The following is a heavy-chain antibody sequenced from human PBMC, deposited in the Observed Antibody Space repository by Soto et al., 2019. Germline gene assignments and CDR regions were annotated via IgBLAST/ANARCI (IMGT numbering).Heavy chain of an antibody. CDR3: ARGDSTDCSNGVCSFFYNHDMDV. Sequence: ASVKVSCKASGGTFSSYAISGVRQAPGQGLEWLGRINPKSGGTSTAQKFQGWVTMTTDTSISTASMELTRLTSDDTAIYYCARGDSTDCSNGVCSFFYNHDMDVWGQGTTVTVSS. J-gene: IGHJ6*02. V-gene: IGHV1-2*04. D-gene: IGHD2-8*01. CDR2: INPKSGGT. CDR1: GGTFSSYA.